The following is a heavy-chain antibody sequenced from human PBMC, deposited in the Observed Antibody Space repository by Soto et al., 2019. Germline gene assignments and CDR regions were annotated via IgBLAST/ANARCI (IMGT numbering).Heavy chain of an antibody. CDR2: INHSGST. Sequence: SETLSLTCAVYGGSFSRYYWSWIRQPPGKGLEWIGEINHSGSTNYNPSLKSRVTISVDTSKNQQSLKLSSVTAADTAVYYCARGRYYYGSGSYNWFDPWGQGTLVNVS. J-gene: IGHJ5*02. CDR1: GGSFSRYY. CDR3: ARGRYYYGSGSYNWFDP. D-gene: IGHD3-10*01. V-gene: IGHV4-34*01.